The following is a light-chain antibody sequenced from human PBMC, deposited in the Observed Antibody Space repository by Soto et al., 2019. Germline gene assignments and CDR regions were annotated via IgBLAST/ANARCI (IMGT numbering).Light chain of an antibody. J-gene: IGLJ1*01. V-gene: IGLV2-14*01. CDR3: SSYTRSSTLKV. CDR1: SSDVGGYNY. Sequence: QSALTQPASVSGSPGQSITISCTGTSSDVGGYNYVSWYQQHPGKAPKLMIYDVSNRPSGVSNRFSGSKSGNTAYLTISGLQAEDEADYYCSSYTRSSTLKVFGTGTKGTV. CDR2: DVS.